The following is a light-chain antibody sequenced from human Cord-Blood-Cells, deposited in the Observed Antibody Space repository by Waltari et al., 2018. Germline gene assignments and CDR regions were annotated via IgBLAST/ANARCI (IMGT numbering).Light chain of an antibody. V-gene: IGKV1-33*01. J-gene: IGKJ4*01. CDR3: QQYVISLLT. CDR2: DAS. Sequence: DIQMTQSPSSLSASVGDRVTITCQASQDISNYLNWYQHKPGKAPKLLIYDASNLETGVPSRFSGSGSGTEFTFTISSLQPEDIATYYCQQYVISLLTFGGGTKVEIK. CDR1: QDISNY.